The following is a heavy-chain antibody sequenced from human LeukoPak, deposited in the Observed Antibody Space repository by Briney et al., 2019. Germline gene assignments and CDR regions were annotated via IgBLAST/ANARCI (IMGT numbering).Heavy chain of an antibody. CDR2: VYTHGSS. V-gene: IGHV4-4*07. CDR3: ARHGRVWSGQGGYFDY. J-gene: IGHJ4*02. D-gene: IGHD3-3*01. Sequence: SSETLSLTCTVSGSSFSGYYWSWSRQPAGRGLEWIGRVYTHGSSILNPSLASRVSMSFDTSRNVFSVQLTSVTAADTAVYYCARHGRVWSGQGGYFDYWGQGTLVTVSS. CDR1: GSSFSGYY.